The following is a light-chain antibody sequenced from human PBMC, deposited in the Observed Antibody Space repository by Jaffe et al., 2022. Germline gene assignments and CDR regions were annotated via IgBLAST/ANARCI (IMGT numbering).Light chain of an antibody. Sequence: QSGLTQPPSASETPGQSVTISCSGSSSNIGSNSVNWYQQFPGTAPKLVIFSSDQRPSGVPDRFSGSRSGTSASLAISGLQSEDEADYYCATWDDRLSGYVFGTGTKVTVL. V-gene: IGLV1-44*01. CDR2: SSD. CDR3: ATWDDRLSGYV. J-gene: IGLJ1*01. CDR1: SSNIGSNS.